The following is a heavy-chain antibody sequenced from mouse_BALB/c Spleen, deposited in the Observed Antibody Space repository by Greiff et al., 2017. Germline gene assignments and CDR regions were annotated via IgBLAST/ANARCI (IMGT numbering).Heavy chain of an antibody. Sequence: ELMKPGASVKLSCKASGYTFTSYWINWIKQRPGQGLEWIGRIAPGSGSTYYNEMFKGKATLTVDTSSSTAYIQLSSLSSEDSAVYFCARGEVDYWGQGTTLTVSS. V-gene: IGHV1S41*01. J-gene: IGHJ2*01. CDR3: ARGEVDY. CDR2: IAPGSGST. CDR1: GYTFTSYW.